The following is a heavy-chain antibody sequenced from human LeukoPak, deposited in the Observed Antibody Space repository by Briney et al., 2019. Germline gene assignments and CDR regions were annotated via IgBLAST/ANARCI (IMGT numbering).Heavy chain of an antibody. CDR2: IYYSGST. CDR3: ARDLQYYDYVWGSYDYYFDY. CDR1: GGSISSYY. D-gene: IGHD3-16*01. J-gene: IGHJ4*02. Sequence: KPSETLSLTCTASGGSISSYYWSWIRQPPGKGLEWIGYIYYSGSTNYNPSLKSRVTISVDTSKNQFSLKLSSMTAADTAVYYCARDLQYYDYVWGSYDYYFDYWGQGTLVTVSS. V-gene: IGHV4-59*01.